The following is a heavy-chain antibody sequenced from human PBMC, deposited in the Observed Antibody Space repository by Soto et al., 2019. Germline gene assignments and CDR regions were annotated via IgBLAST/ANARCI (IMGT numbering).Heavy chain of an antibody. J-gene: IGHJ5*02. CDR3: AHRKEVILWFGPRGGNNWFDP. D-gene: IGHD3-10*01. CDR1: GFSLSTSGVG. V-gene: IGHV2-5*02. Sequence: SCPTKMNPQQTRTLTCTFSGFSLSTSGVGVRGIRQPPGKALEWLALIYWVDDKRSSPSLKSRLTITKDTSKDQVVLTMTNMDPVDTATYFCAHRKEVILWFGPRGGNNWFDPWGQGTRVTVSS. CDR2: IYWVDDK.